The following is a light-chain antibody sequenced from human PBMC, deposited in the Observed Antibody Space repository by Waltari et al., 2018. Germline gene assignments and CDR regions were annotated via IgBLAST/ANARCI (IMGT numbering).Light chain of an antibody. Sequence: QSALTQPASVSGTPGQSITISCRGTTSDVGGSALVSWYQQHPGEAPKPLICEVFKRPPDTSSRFSGAKSGSTASLTISGLQPEDEADYYCCSYAGRGTYVFGSGTKVTVL. J-gene: IGLJ1*01. CDR1: TSDVGGSAL. CDR2: EVF. V-gene: IGLV2-23*02. CDR3: CSYAGRGTYV.